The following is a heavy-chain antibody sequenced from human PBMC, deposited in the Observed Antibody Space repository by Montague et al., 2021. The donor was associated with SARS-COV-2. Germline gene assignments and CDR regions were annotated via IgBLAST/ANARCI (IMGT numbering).Heavy chain of an antibody. CDR1: GGSISSSSYY. J-gene: IGHJ6*02. D-gene: IGHD3-3*01. CDR3: ARQPTRGITIFGVVTDYGMDV. Sequence: SETLSLTCTVSGGSISSSSYYWGWIRQPPGKGLEWIGHIYYSGSTYYNPSLKSRVTISVDTSKNQFSLKLSSVTAADTAVYYCARQPTRGITIFGVVTDYGMDVWGQGTTVTVSS. V-gene: IGHV4-39*01. CDR2: IYYSGST.